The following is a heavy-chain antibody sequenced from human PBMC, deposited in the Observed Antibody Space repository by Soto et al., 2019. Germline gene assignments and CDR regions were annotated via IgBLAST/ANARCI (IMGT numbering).Heavy chain of an antibody. CDR3: ARDIRGYSRAFDY. CDR2: ISSSGRT. CDR1: GDPVSSDSYY. V-gene: IGHV4-61*01. Sequence: PSETLSLTCTVSGDPVSSDSYYWTWIRQPPGKGLEWIGYISSSGRTNYNPSLKSRVTISLDTSNNQFSLELTSVTAADTAIYYCARDIRGYSRAFDYWGQGTLVTVSS. J-gene: IGHJ4*02. D-gene: IGHD5-18*01.